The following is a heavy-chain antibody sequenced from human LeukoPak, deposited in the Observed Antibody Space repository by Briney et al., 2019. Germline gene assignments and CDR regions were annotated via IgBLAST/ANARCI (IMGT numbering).Heavy chain of an antibody. CDR3: XXAHXVAXLXFAD. Sequence: CAXSXFTFNKDWMSWGRQAPGKGLEGGAPIREDGTEKNYVESVKGGFTISRDNTKRSLYMQKNSLREKETGLYYSXXAHXVAXLXFADWGQGTLVSV. CDR1: XFTFNKDW. CDR2: IREDGTEK. D-gene: IGHD5-12*01. V-gene: IGHV3-7*01. J-gene: IGHJ4*02.